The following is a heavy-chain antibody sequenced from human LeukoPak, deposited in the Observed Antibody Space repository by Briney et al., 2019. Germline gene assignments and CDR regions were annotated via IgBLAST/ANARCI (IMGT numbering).Heavy chain of an antibody. Sequence: ASVKLSCKASGGTFSSYAISWVRQAPGQGLEWMGRIIPILGIANYAQKFQGRVTITADKSTSTAYMELSSLRSEDTAVYYCARSGYSGYDRAFPFDYWGQGTLVTVSS. J-gene: IGHJ4*02. CDR1: GGTFSSYA. D-gene: IGHD5-12*01. V-gene: IGHV1-69*04. CDR3: ARSGYSGYDRAFPFDY. CDR2: IIPILGIA.